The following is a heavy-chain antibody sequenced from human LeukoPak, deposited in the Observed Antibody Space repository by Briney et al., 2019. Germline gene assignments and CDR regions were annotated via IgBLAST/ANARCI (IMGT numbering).Heavy chain of an antibody. Sequence: SETLSLTCTVPGGSISSYYWSWIRQPPGKGLEWIGYIYYSGSTNYNPSLKSRVTISVDTSKNQFSLKLSSVTAADTAVYYCARGKNDLSGYYFDYWGQGTLVTVSS. V-gene: IGHV4-59*01. CDR1: GGSISSYY. D-gene: IGHD1-1*01. CDR2: IYYSGST. J-gene: IGHJ4*02. CDR3: ARGKNDLSGYYFDY.